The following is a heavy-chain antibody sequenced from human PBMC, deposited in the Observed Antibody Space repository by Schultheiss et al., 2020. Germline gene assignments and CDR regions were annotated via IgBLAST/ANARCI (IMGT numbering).Heavy chain of an antibody. CDR3: ARGATIFGVVMDV. Sequence: SETLSLTCTVSGGSISSGGYYWSWIRQHPGKGLEWIGYIYYSGSTYYNPSLKSRVTISVDTSKNQFSLKLSSVTAADTAVYYCARGATIFGVVMDVWGQGTTVTVSS. CDR1: GGSISSGGYY. J-gene: IGHJ6*02. D-gene: IGHD3-3*01. V-gene: IGHV4-31*03. CDR2: IYYSGST.